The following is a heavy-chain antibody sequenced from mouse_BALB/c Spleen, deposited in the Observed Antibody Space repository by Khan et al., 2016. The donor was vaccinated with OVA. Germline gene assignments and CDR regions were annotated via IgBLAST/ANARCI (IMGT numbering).Heavy chain of an antibody. CDR2: IFPGSVST. V-gene: IGHV1-9*01. CDR3: ARGGYGRFTY. Sequence: QVQLQQSGGDLMKPGASVKISCKATGYTFSSYWKEWVKQRPGHGLEWIGQIFPGSVSTTYNEKFKGKATFTADTSSNTAYMQLSSLTSEDSADNYCARGGYGRFTYWGRGTLVTVSA. D-gene: IGHD2-2*01. CDR1: GYTFSSYW. J-gene: IGHJ3*01.